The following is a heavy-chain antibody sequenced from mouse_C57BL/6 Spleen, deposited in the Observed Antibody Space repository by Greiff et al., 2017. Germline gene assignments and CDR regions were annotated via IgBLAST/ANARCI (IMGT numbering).Heavy chain of an antibody. Sequence: EVQLLQSGEGLVKPGASLKLSCAASGFTFSSYAMSWVRQTPEKRLEWVAYISSGGDYIYYADTVKGRFTISRDNARDTLYVQMSSLKSEDTAMYYCAREWLLRTGYFDVWGTGTTVTVSS. CDR2: ISSGGDYI. D-gene: IGHD2-3*01. V-gene: IGHV5S21*01. J-gene: IGHJ1*03. CDR3: AREWLLRTGYFDV. CDR1: GFTFSSYA.